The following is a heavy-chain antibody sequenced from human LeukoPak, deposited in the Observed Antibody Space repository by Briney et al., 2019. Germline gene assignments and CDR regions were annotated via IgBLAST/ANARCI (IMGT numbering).Heavy chain of an antibody. Sequence: SETLSLTCTVSGYSISSGYYWGWIRQPPRKGLEWIGSIYHSGSTYYNPSLKSRVTISVDTSKNQFSLKLSSVTAADTAVYYCATTQGPPGYYRYYYYYGMDVWGQGTTVTVSS. CDR1: GYSISSGYY. J-gene: IGHJ6*02. CDR2: IYHSGST. D-gene: IGHD3-9*01. CDR3: ATTQGPPGYYRYYYYYGMDV. V-gene: IGHV4-38-2*02.